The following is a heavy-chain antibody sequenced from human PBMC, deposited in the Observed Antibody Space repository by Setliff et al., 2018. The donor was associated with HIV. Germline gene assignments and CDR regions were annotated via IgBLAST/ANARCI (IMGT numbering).Heavy chain of an antibody. Sequence: PGGSLRLSCEASGFSVTDTYMGWVRQAPGKGLEWVTVMYKGGKTYYADFVKGRFTIARDDSKNTVYLQMNSLRAEDTAIYYCARRSVSHGNGSDLWGQGTLVTVSS. J-gene: IGHJ3*01. CDR1: GFSVTDTY. D-gene: IGHD3-10*01. CDR3: ARRSVSHGNGSDL. CDR2: MYKGGKT. V-gene: IGHV3-66*04.